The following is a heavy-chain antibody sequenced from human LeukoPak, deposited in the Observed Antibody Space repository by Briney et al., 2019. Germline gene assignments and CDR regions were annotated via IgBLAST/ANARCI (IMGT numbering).Heavy chain of an antibody. CDR1: GFTFSSYA. CDR2: ISGSGGST. D-gene: IGHD3-3*01. V-gene: IGHV3-23*01. J-gene: IGHJ5*02. CDR3: AKEAYYDFWSGYYPNWFDP. Sequence: PGGSLRLSCAASGFTFSSYAMSWVRQAPGKGLEWVSAISGSGGSTYYADSVKGRFTISRDNSKNTLYLQMNSLRAEDTAVYYCAKEAYYDFWSGYYPNWFDPWGQGTLVTVSS.